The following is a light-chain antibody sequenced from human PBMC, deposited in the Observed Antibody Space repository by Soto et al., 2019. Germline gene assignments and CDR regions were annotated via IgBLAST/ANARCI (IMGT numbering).Light chain of an antibody. Sequence: QSVLTQPPSVSGAPGQRVTISCTGSSSNIGAGYDVHWYQQLPGTAPKLLIYVNINRPSGVPDRFSGSKSGTSASLAITGLQAEDEADYYCQSYDGSLRGSVVFGGGTKLTVL. V-gene: IGLV1-40*01. J-gene: IGLJ2*01. CDR1: SSNIGAGYD. CDR2: VNI. CDR3: QSYDGSLRGSVV.